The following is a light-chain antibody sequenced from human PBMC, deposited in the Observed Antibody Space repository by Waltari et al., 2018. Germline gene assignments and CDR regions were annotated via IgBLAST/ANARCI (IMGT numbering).Light chain of an antibody. CDR3: QVWDISTDQPI. J-gene: IGLJ2*01. Sequence: SSELTQPPSVSVAPGKTARITCGGHDIGSQSVHWYQQKPGQAPGVVSHYATDRPAGIPERFAGANSGNTATLTIGRFEAGDEADYYCQVWDISTDQPIFGGGTKLTVL. CDR1: DIGSQS. CDR2: YAT. V-gene: IGLV3-21*04.